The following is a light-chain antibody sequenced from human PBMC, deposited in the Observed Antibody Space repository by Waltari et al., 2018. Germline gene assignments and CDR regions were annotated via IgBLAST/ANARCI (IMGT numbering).Light chain of an antibody. CDR1: QSITTY. CDR2: GAS. V-gene: IGKV1-39*01. Sequence: DIQMTQSPSSLSASVGDRVTITCRASQSITTYLNWYQQKPGKAPNLLIYGASSLQSGVPSRFSDSGSGTDFTLTISSLQPEDFATYYCQQTYSTPPFTFGPGTKVDI. CDR3: QQTYSTPPFT. J-gene: IGKJ3*01.